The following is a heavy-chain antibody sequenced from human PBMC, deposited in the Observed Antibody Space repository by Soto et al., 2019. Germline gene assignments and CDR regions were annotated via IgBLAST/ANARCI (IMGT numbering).Heavy chain of an antibody. D-gene: IGHD2-21*02. CDR1: GGAISSGSYY. Sequence: SETLSLTCAVYGGAISSGSYYWSWIRQPPGKGLEWIGEMSHSGGSHFNPSLKSRVTISVDTSKNQFSLKMSFVTAADTALYYCAPVERGTATPVVHAFDIWGPGTMVTVSS. CDR3: APVERGTATPVVHAFDI. CDR2: MSHSGGS. V-gene: IGHV4-34*01. J-gene: IGHJ3*02.